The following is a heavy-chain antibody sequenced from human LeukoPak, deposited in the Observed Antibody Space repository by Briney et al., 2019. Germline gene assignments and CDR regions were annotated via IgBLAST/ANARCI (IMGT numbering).Heavy chain of an antibody. J-gene: IGHJ4*02. CDR2: INPNSGGT. V-gene: IGHV1-2*02. CDR1: GYTFTGCY. D-gene: IGHD3-9*01. Sequence: ASVKVSCKASGYTFTGCYMHWVRQAPGQGLEWMGWINPNSGGTNYAQKFQGRVTMTRDTSISTAYMELSRLRSDDTAVYYCARGPTYYDILTGSANFDYWGQGTLVTVSS. CDR3: ARGPTYYDILTGSANFDY.